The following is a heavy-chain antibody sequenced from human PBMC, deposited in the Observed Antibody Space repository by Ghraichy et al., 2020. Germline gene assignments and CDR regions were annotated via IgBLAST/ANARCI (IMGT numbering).Heavy chain of an antibody. V-gene: IGHV3-21*01. CDR3: ARGGHAALVSYYFDY. CDR1: GFTSSSYC. D-gene: IGHD5-18*01. J-gene: IGHJ4*02. Sequence: GGSLRLSCAASGFTSSSYCVIWVRQAPGKGLEWVSSISSSGTYKYYADSVKGRFTISRDNAKNSLYLQMNSLRAEDTAVYYCARGGHAALVSYYFDYWGQGTLVTVSS. CDR2: ISSSGTYK.